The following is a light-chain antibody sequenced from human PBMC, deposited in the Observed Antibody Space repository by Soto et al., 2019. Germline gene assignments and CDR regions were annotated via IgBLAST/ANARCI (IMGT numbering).Light chain of an antibody. CDR2: EVS. Sequence: QSVLTQPASVSGCPGQSITISCTGTSSDVGGYNYVSWYQQHPGKVPRLMIYEVSNRPSGLSNRFSGSKSDNTASLTISGLQAEDEADYYCSSYTSSNTWVFGGGTKLTVL. V-gene: IGLV2-14*01. J-gene: IGLJ3*02. CDR1: SSDVGGYNY. CDR3: SSYTSSNTWV.